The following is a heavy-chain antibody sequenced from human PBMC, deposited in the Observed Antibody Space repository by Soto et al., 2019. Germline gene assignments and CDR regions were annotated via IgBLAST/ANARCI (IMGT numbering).Heavy chain of an antibody. V-gene: IGHV4-30-4*02. CDR1: GGSISSGDYY. D-gene: IGHD4-17*01. CDR2: IYYSGST. CDR3: ARGVNVLRFHSRGWFDP. J-gene: IGHJ5*02. Sequence: SETLSLTCTVSGGSISSGDYYWSWIRQPPGKGLEWIGYIYYSGSTYYNPSLKSRVTISVDTSKNQFSLKLSSVTAADTAVSYCARGVNVLRFHSRGWFDPRGKGTLGTVSS.